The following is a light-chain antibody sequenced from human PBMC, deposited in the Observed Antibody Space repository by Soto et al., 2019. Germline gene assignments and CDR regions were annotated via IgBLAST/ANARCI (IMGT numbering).Light chain of an antibody. CDR3: RRALQPPWT. V-gene: IGKV2-28*01. J-gene: IGKJ1*01. CDR2: LGS. Sequence: DLVMTQSPLSLPVTPGEPASISCRSSQSLLHSNGYNYLDWYLQKPGQSPQLLIYLGSNRASGVPDRFRGSGSGTDVTLKISRVEAEDVGVYYCRRALQPPWTFGQGTKVEIK. CDR1: QSLLHSNGYNY.